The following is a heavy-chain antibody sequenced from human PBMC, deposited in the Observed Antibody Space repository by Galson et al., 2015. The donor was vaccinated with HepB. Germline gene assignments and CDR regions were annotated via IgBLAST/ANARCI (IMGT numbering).Heavy chain of an antibody. CDR3: ANTDTTHMADFHYYGMDV. CDR1: GSYFNTYA. V-gene: IGHV1-69*10. Sequence: SVKVSCKASGSYFNTYAISWVRQAPGQGLEWVGVIIPLLGTPRYAPKFQDRVTITADKSTSTFYMEMSSLRSDDTAVYYCANTDTTHMADFHYYGMDVWGQGTTVTVSS. J-gene: IGHJ6*02. CDR2: IIPLLGTP. D-gene: IGHD1-1*01.